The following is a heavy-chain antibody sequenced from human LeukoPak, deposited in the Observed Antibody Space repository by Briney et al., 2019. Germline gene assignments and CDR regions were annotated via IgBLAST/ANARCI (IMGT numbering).Heavy chain of an antibody. CDR2: IGAYSGNS. J-gene: IGHJ1*01. Sequence: ASVKVSCTSSKYTFSNYGITWVRRAPGQGLEGMGWIGAYSGNSEFAQKFQGRITMTTDASSGTAYMELTNLTSDDTAVYFCARDSSAFYGSEYFQHWGQGTLVTVSS. D-gene: IGHD6-19*01. CDR1: KYTFSNYG. V-gene: IGHV1-18*01. CDR3: ARDSSAFYGSEYFQH.